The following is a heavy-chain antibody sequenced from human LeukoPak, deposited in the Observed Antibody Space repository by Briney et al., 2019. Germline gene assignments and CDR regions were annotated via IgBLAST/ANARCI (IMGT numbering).Heavy chain of an antibody. D-gene: IGHD3-10*01. CDR1: GGSVISGHYC. CDR3: AKLPTGFPYWFDP. Sequence: SETLSLTCTVSGGSVISGHYCWGWVRQSPGKGLEWIASVHFDGHTYSNPSLSGRVTMSIDTSKNQFSLRLTSLTAADTAVYYCAKLPTGFPYWFDPWGQGTLVTVSS. V-gene: IGHV4-39*01. J-gene: IGHJ5*02. CDR2: VHFDGHT.